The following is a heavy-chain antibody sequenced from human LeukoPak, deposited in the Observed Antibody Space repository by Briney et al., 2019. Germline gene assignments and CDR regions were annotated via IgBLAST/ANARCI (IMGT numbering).Heavy chain of an antibody. CDR2: ISAYNGNT. Sequence: GASVKVSCKASGYSSPNYGITWVRQAPGQGLEWIGWISAYNGNTNYAPKFQGRVTMTTDTSTSTAYMEVRSLRSEDTAVYYCARGSKFYELESWFDPWGQGTLVTVSS. V-gene: IGHV1-18*01. CDR1: GYSSPNYG. J-gene: IGHJ5*02. D-gene: IGHD3-9*01. CDR3: ARGSKFYELESWFDP.